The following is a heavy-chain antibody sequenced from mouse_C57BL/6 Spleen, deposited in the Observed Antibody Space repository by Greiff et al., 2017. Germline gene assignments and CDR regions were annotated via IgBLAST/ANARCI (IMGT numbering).Heavy chain of an antibody. J-gene: IGHJ3*01. V-gene: IGHV5-4*01. CDR2: ISDGGSYT. Sequence: EVHLVESGGGLVKPGGSLKLSCAASGFTFSSYAMSWVRQTPEKRLEWVATISDGGSYTYYPDNVKGRFTISRDNAKNNLYLQMSHLKSEDAAMYYCAGGVFAYWGQGTLVTVSA. CDR3: AGGVFAY. CDR1: GFTFSSYA.